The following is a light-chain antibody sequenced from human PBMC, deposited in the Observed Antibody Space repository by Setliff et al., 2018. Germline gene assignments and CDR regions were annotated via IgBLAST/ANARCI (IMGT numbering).Light chain of an antibody. CDR3: GSYTSTSTLFV. CDR1: SSDVGGYNY. V-gene: IGLV2-14*01. CDR2: GVS. Sequence: QSALTQPASVSGSPGRSITISCTGTSSDVGGYNYVSWYQQHPGKAPKLMIYGVSSRPSGVSNRFSGSKSDNTASLTISGLQTEDEADYYCGSYTSTSTLFVFGSGTKVTVL. J-gene: IGLJ1*01.